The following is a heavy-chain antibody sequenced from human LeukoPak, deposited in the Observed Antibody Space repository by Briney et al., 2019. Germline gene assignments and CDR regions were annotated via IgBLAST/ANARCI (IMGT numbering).Heavy chain of an antibody. Sequence: GRSLRLSCAASGFTFSSYGMHWVRQAPGKGLEWVAVISYDGSNKYYADSVKGRFTISRNNSKNTLYLQMNSLRAEDTAVYYCAKDRGTFYYYDSSGRRDAFDIWGQGTMVTVSS. CDR1: GFTFSSYG. J-gene: IGHJ3*02. CDR2: ISYDGSNK. V-gene: IGHV3-30*18. CDR3: AKDRGTFYYYDSSGRRDAFDI. D-gene: IGHD3-22*01.